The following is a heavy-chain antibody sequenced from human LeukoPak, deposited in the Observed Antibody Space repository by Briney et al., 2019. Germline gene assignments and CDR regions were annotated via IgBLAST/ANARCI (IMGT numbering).Heavy chain of an antibody. Sequence: GASVKVSCKASGYTFTSYDINWVRQATGQGLEWMGWMSPNSGNTGYAQKFQGRVTMTRNTSISTAYMELSSLRSEDTAVYYCARGTRTTVTPYYYYYYGMDVWGQGTTVTVSS. V-gene: IGHV1-8*01. CDR2: MSPNSGNT. CDR3: ARGTRTTVTPYYYYYYGMDV. CDR1: GYTFTSYD. J-gene: IGHJ6*02. D-gene: IGHD4-11*01.